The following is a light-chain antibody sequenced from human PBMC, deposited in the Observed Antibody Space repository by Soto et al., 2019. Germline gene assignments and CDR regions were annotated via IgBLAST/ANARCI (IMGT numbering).Light chain of an antibody. V-gene: IGKV1-5*01. J-gene: IGKJ1*01. CDR1: ETINTW. CDR3: QQYNSYWT. Sequence: IQMTQSPSTLSASVGDRVTITCRASETINTWLAWYQQKPGKAPKLLIYDAYSLQSGVPSRFSGSGSGTEFTLTISSLQPDDSATYYCQQYNSYWTFCPGTKVEIK. CDR2: DAY.